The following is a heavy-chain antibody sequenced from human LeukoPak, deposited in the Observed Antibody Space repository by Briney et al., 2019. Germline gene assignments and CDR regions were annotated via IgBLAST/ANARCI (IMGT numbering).Heavy chain of an antibody. CDR1: GFTFDNYA. Sequence: PGRSLRLSCATSGFTFDNYAMTWVRQAPGKRLEWVGFIRSRSYDETTDYAASVKDRFIISRDDSKRIAYLQMNSLTTEDTGMYYCARGYDWNYLHFWGQGVLVTVSS. V-gene: IGHV3-49*04. CDR2: IRSRSYDETT. J-gene: IGHJ4*02. CDR3: ARGYDWNYLHF. D-gene: IGHD1-7*01.